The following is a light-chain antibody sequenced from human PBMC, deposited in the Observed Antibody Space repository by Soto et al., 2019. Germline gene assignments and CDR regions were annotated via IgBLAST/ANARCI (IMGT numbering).Light chain of an antibody. Sequence: DIPMTQSPSSLSTSVGDRVTITCRASQYINNYLNWYQQKPGKAPKLLIYAASTLQGGVPSRFSGSGSGTDFTLTINSLQPEDFATYYCQQSYSAPYTFGQGARLEIK. CDR2: AAS. CDR1: QYINNY. V-gene: IGKV1-39*01. CDR3: QQSYSAPYT. J-gene: IGKJ2*01.